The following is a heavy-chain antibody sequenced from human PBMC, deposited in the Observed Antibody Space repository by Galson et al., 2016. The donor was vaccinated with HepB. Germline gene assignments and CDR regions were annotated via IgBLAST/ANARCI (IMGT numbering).Heavy chain of an antibody. CDR1: GFTFSNFG. Sequence: SLRLSCAASGFTFSNFGMHWVRQAPGKGLDWVAFIRYDGSDVYYADSVKGRFTIVRDNSKNTLDLQMKSLRAEDTAVYYCAREVEYSSSQFAYWGQGNLVTVSS. CDR3: AREVEYSSSQFAY. D-gene: IGHD5-12*01. V-gene: IGHV3-30*02. CDR2: IRYDGSDV. J-gene: IGHJ4*02.